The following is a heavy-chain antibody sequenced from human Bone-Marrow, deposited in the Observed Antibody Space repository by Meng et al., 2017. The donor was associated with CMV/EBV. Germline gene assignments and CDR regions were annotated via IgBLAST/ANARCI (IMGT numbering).Heavy chain of an antibody. CDR3: AGGRIAARPSKYYYYYYGMDV. D-gene: IGHD6-6*01. CDR2: INHSGST. V-gene: IGHV4-34*01. Sequence: SETLSLTCAVYGGSFSGYYWSWIRQPPGKGLEWIGEINHSGSTNYNPSLKSRVTISVDTSKNQFSLKLSSVTAADTAVYYCAGGRIAARPSKYYYYYYGMDVWGQGTTVTVYS. CDR1: GGSFSGYY. J-gene: IGHJ6*02.